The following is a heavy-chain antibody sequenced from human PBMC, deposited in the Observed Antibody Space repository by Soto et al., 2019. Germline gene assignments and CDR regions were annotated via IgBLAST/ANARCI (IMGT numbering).Heavy chain of an antibody. Sequence: QVQLVQSGAEVKKPGSSVKVSCKASGGTFSSYAISWVRQAPGQGPEWMGGIIPIFGTANYAQKFQGRVTITADESTSTASLELSSLRSEDTAVYYFARASGGTTVAFGMDVWGPGTTVTVSS. J-gene: IGHJ6*02. V-gene: IGHV1-69*01. CDR2: IIPIFGTA. D-gene: IGHD4-17*01. CDR1: GGTFSSYA. CDR3: ARASGGTTVAFGMDV.